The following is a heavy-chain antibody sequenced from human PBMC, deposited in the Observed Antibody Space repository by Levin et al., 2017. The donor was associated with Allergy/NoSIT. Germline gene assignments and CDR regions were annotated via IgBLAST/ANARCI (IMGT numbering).Heavy chain of an antibody. CDR1: GASITTHS. CDR2: IFYSGRT. Sequence: GSLRLSCTVSGASITTHSWSWIRQPPGKGLEWIGYIFYSGRTDYNPSLKSRVIILMDTSKNQFSLKLSSVTAADTAVYYCARDIWFGSYWGNWFDPWGQGTLVTVSS. J-gene: IGHJ5*02. D-gene: IGHD3-10*01. V-gene: IGHV4-59*11. CDR3: ARDIWFGSYWGNWFDP.